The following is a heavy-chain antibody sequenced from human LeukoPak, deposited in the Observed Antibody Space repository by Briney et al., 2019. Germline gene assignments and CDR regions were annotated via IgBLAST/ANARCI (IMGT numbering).Heavy chain of an antibody. D-gene: IGHD3-22*01. Sequence: PSETLSLTCAVYGGSLSDYYWSWIRQPPGKKLEWIGESNHSGSTNYNPSLNNRLTISVYTSKNQISLKLSSVAAADTAVYYCARWSSNYYDTSGRRFDPWGQGTLVTVSS. CDR2: SNHSGST. CDR1: GGSLSDYY. V-gene: IGHV4-34*01. CDR3: ARWSSNYYDTSGRRFDP. J-gene: IGHJ5*02.